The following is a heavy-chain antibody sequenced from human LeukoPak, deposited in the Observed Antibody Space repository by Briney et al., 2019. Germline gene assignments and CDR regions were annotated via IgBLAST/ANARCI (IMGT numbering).Heavy chain of an antibody. CDR1: VGSFSGHF. Sequence: PLETLSLTRAVYVGSFSGHFWSWIRQPPGKGLECIGEINHSGSTNYNPSLKSRLTISVDTPKNQFSLRLSSVTAADTAVYYCARNTCSGGSCYLPLYQYFMDVWGKGTTVTVSS. J-gene: IGHJ6*03. CDR2: INHSGST. CDR3: ARNTCSGGSCYLPLYQYFMDV. V-gene: IGHV4-34*01. D-gene: IGHD2-15*01.